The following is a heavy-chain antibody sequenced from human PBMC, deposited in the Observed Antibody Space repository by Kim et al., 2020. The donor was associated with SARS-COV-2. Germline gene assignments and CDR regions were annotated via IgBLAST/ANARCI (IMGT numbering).Heavy chain of an antibody. Sequence: GGSLRLSCAASGFTFSSYWMHWVRQAPGKGLVWVSRINSDGSSTSYADSVKGRFTISRDNAKNTLYLQMNSLRAEDTAVYYCALSGYSGSYFYPHDAFDIWGQGTMVTVSS. CDR3: ALSGYSGSYFYPHDAFDI. V-gene: IGHV3-74*01. CDR2: INSDGSST. CDR1: GFTFSSYW. D-gene: IGHD1-26*01. J-gene: IGHJ3*02.